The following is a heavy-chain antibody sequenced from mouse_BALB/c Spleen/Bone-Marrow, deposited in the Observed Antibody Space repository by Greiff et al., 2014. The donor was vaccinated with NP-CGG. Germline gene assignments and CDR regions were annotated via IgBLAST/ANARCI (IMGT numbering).Heavy chain of an antibody. Sequence: LKESGPELVKPGASMKISCKASGYSFTGYTMNWVKQSHGKNLEWIGLINPYNGGTTYNQKFKGKATLTVDKSSSTAYMELLSLTSEDSAVYYCASYFGSSCYFDVWGAGTTVTVSS. CDR1: GYSFTGYT. D-gene: IGHD1-1*01. V-gene: IGHV1-18*01. CDR3: ASYFGSSCYFDV. CDR2: INPYNGGT. J-gene: IGHJ1*01.